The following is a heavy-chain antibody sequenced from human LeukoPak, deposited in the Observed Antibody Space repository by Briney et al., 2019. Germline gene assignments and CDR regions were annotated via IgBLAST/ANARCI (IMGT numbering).Heavy chain of an antibody. CDR1: GFTFDDYG. CDR3: ARFQWELDYFDY. D-gene: IGHD1-26*01. Sequence: PGGSLRLSCAASGFTFDDYGMSWVRQAPGKGLEWVSGINWNGGSTGYADSVKGRFTISRDNSKNSLYLQMNSLRTEDTALYYCARFQWELDYFDYWGQGTLVTVSS. CDR2: INWNGGST. J-gene: IGHJ4*02. V-gene: IGHV3-20*04.